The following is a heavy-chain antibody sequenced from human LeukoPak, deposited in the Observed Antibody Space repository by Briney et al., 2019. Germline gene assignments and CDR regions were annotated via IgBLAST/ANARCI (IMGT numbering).Heavy chain of an antibody. CDR1: GGSISSYY. CDR3: ASFPGYCSSISCYSYFDY. CDR2: IYTSGST. J-gene: IGHJ4*02. D-gene: IGHD2-2*02. Sequence: SETLSLTCTDSGGSISSYYWSWIRQPAGEGLEWIGRIYTSGSTNYNPSLKSRVTMSVDTSKNQFSLKLSSVTAADTAVYYCASFPGYCSSISCYSYFDYWGQGTLVTVSS. V-gene: IGHV4-4*07.